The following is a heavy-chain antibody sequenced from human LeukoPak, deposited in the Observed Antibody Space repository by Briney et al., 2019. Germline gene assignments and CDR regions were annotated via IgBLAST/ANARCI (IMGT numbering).Heavy chain of an antibody. CDR1: GDSISSYNYF. D-gene: IGHD3-22*01. J-gene: IGHJ4*02. CDR2: IYYRGNT. Sequence: PSETLSLTCTVSGDSISSYNYFWGWIRQPPGKGLEWVGSIYYRGNTYYNPSLKSRATLSADTSKNQFSLKVTSVTAADTAVYYCARASSGYYWDFDYWGQGALVTVSS. V-gene: IGHV4-39*01. CDR3: ARASSGYYWDFDY.